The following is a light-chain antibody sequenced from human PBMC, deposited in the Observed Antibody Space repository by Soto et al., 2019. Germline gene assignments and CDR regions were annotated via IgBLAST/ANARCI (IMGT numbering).Light chain of an antibody. V-gene: IGKV4-1*01. CDR3: QQYYSTPWT. CDR2: WAS. CDR1: QSVLYSSNKKNY. Sequence: DIVMTQSPDSLAVSLGERATINCKSSQSVLYSSNKKNYLAWYQQKAGQPPKLLIYWASTRESGVPDRFSGSGSGTDFPLTLSSLQAEDVAVYYCQQYYSTPWTFGQGTKVEIK. J-gene: IGKJ1*01.